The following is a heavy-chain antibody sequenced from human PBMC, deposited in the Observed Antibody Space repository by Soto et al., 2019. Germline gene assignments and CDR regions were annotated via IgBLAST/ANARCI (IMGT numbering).Heavy chain of an antibody. V-gene: IGHV3-23*01. CDR3: AKDVIWFGESDRLNYFDY. Sequence: PGGSLRLSCAASGFTFSSYAMSWVRQAPGKGLEWVSAISGSGGSTYYADSVKGRFTISRDNSKNTLYLQMNSLRAEDTAVYYCAKDVIWFGESDRLNYFDYWGQGTLVTVSS. CDR2: ISGSGGST. D-gene: IGHD3-10*01. CDR1: GFTFSSYA. J-gene: IGHJ4*02.